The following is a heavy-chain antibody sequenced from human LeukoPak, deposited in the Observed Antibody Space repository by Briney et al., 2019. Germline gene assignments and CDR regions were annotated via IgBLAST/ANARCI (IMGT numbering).Heavy chain of an antibody. Sequence: PSETLSLTCTVSGGSISSSSYYWGWIRQPPGKGLEWIGSIYYSGSTYYNPSLKSRVTISVDTSKNQFSLKLSSVTAADTAVYYCARVEMATIAIDYWGQGTLVTVSS. J-gene: IGHJ4*02. CDR1: GGSISSSSYY. V-gene: IGHV4-39*07. CDR3: ARVEMATIAIDY. CDR2: IYYSGST. D-gene: IGHD5-24*01.